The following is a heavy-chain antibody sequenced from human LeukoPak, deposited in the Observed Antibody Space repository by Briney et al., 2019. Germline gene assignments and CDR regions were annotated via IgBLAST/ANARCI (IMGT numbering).Heavy chain of an antibody. CDR1: GFTFSSYS. D-gene: IGHD2-2*01. CDR3: ARDRAPDYCSSTSCQGDMDV. CDR2: ISSSSSYI. J-gene: IGHJ6*03. V-gene: IGHV3-21*01. Sequence: GGSLRLSCAASGFTFSSYSMNWVRQAPGKGLEGVSSISSSSSYIYYADSVKGRFTISRDNAKNSLYLQMNSLRAEDTAVYYCARDRAPDYCSSTSCQGDMDVWGKGTTVTVSS.